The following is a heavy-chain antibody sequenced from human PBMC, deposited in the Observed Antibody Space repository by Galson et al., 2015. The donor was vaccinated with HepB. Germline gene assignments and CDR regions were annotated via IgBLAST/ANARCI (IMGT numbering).Heavy chain of an antibody. J-gene: IGHJ3*02. V-gene: IGHV3-21*01. D-gene: IGHD2/OR15-2a*01. CDR1: GFIFSSYN. Sequence: SLRLSCAASGFIFSSYNINWVRQAPGKGLEWVSSISSGGSYIYYADSVKGRFTISRDNAKDSLYLQMNSLRAEDTAVYYCARGYYHDTSAPITFAFDIWGQGTMVTVSS. CDR3: ARGYYHDTSAPITFAFDI. CDR2: ISSGGSYI.